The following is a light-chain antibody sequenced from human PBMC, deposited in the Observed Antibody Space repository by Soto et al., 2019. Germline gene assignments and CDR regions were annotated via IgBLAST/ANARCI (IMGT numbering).Light chain of an antibody. Sequence: DLVMTQSPLSLPVTPGEPASISCRSSQSLLHSNGYNYLDWYLQKPGQSPQLLIYLGSNRASGVPDRFSGSGSGTEFTLKISRVEAEDVGVYYCMQALQTPVTFGPGTKVDIK. V-gene: IGKV2-28*01. CDR3: MQALQTPVT. CDR1: QSLLHSNGYNY. J-gene: IGKJ3*01. CDR2: LGS.